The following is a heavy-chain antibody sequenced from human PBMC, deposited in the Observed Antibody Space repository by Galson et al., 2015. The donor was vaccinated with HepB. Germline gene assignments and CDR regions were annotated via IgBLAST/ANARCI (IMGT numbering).Heavy chain of an antibody. Sequence: TLSLTCTVSGGSISSGAYYWTWIRQPAGKGLEWIGRIYTSGSTNYNPSLKSRVTMLLDTSKNQFSLKMSSVTAADTAVYYCARLHSSGYYSGYYFDYWGQGTLVTVSS. D-gene: IGHD6-19*01. CDR1: GGSISSGAYY. J-gene: IGHJ4*02. CDR3: ARLHSSGYYSGYYFDY. V-gene: IGHV4-61*02. CDR2: IYTSGST.